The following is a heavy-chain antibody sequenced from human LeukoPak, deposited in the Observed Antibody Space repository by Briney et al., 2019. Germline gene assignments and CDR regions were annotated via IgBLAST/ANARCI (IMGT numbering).Heavy chain of an antibody. V-gene: IGHV4-59*01. CDR2: FYYGGST. D-gene: IGHD6-19*01. CDR1: GGSISSYY. J-gene: IGHJ4*02. Sequence: SETLSLTCTVSGGSISSYYWNWILQPPGKGLEWIGYFYYGGSTVCNPSLKSRVTISVDTSKNQFSLKLTSVTAADTAVYYCARALDPNSSGWYRLFDYWGQGTLVTVSS. CDR3: ARALDPNSSGWYRLFDY.